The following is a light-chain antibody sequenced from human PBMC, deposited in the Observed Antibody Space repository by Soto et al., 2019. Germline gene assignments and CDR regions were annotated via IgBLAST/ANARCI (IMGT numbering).Light chain of an antibody. Sequence: AIRMTQSPSSFSASTGDRVTITCRASQGISSYLAWYQQKPGKAPKLLIYAASTLQSGVPSRFSGSGSGTDFTLTISCLQSEDFATYYCHQYNSYFQTFGQGTKVDIK. CDR3: HQYNSYFQT. CDR2: AAS. CDR1: QGISSY. V-gene: IGKV1-8*01. J-gene: IGKJ1*01.